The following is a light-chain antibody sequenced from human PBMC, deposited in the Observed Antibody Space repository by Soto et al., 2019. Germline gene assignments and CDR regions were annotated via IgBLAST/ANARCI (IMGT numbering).Light chain of an antibody. Sequence: EIVLTQSPGTLSLSPGERATPSCRASQNIDSSNVAWYQHKPGLAPRLLIQRASTRASGISPRFTGSGSGTDFTLTISSLEPEDFAVYYCQQRSNWPLTFGGGTKVDIK. V-gene: IGKV3D-20*02. CDR3: QQRSNWPLT. CDR2: RAS. J-gene: IGKJ4*01. CDR1: QNIDSSN.